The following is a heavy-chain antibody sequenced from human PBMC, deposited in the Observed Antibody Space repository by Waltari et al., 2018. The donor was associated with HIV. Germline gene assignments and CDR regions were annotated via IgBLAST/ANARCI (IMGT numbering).Heavy chain of an antibody. D-gene: IGHD4-17*01. CDR2: MNPNSGNT. J-gene: IGHJ6*02. CDR3: ARSYDYGGNPIYYGMDV. Sequence: QVQLVQSGAEVKKPGASVKVSCKASGYTFTSYDINWVRQATGQGLEGMGWMNPNSGNTGDAQKFQGRGTMTRNTSISTAYMELSSLRSEDTAVYYCARSYDYGGNPIYYGMDVWGQGTTVTVSS. V-gene: IGHV1-8*01. CDR1: GYTFTSYD.